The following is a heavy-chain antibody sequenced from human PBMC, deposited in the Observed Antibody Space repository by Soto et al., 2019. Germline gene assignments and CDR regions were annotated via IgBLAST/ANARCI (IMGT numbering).Heavy chain of an antibody. CDR2: IYFSGST. J-gene: IGHJ4*02. Sequence: SETLSLTCTVSGGSISGGTYYWSWIRQPPGQGLEWIGYIYFSGSTYYNPSLKSRVTISVDTSKNQFSLKLSSVTAADTAVYYCARARYDSSGYSLPGFDYWGQGTLVTVSS. V-gene: IGHV4-31*03. D-gene: IGHD3-22*01. CDR1: GGSISGGTYY. CDR3: ARARYDSSGYSLPGFDY.